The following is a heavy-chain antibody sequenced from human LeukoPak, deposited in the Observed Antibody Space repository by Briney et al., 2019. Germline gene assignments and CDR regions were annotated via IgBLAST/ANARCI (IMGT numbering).Heavy chain of an antibody. CDR2: ISYDGSNK. D-gene: IGHD2-21*02. CDR1: GFTFSSYA. J-gene: IGHJ4*02. Sequence: RGSLRLSCAASGFTFSSYAMHWVRQAPGKGLEWVAVISYDGSNKYYADSVKGRFTISRDNSKNTLYLQMNSLRAEDTAVYYCARGEIVMVTPSNKYSDILDYWGQGTLVTVSS. CDR3: ARGEIVMVTPSNKYSDILDY. V-gene: IGHV3-30-3*01.